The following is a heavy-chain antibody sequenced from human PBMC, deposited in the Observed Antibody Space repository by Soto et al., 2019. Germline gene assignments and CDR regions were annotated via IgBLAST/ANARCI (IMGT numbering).Heavy chain of an antibody. CDR2: IYHSGST. CDR3: AGRYYDFWSGYYGYYGMGV. CDR1: GGSISSGGYS. V-gene: IGHV4-30-2*01. Sequence: SETLSLTCAVSGGSISSGGYSWSWIRQPPGKGLEWIGYIYHSGSTYYNPSLKSRVTISVDRSKNQFSLKLSSVTAADTAVYYCAGRYYDFWSGYYGYYGMGVWGQGTTVTVSS. D-gene: IGHD3-3*01. J-gene: IGHJ6*02.